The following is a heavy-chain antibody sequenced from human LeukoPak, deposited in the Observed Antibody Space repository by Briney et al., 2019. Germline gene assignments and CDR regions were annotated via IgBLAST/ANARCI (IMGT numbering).Heavy chain of an antibody. Sequence: GGSLRLSCAASGFTFSSYRMNWVRQAPGKGLEWVSSISSRSSYIYYADSVKGRFTISRDNAKNSLYLQMNSLRAEDTAVYYCAREAHIVDSFDYWGQGTLVTVSS. CDR3: AREAHIVDSFDY. J-gene: IGHJ4*02. CDR2: ISSRSSYI. D-gene: IGHD2-21*01. CDR1: GFTFSSYR. V-gene: IGHV3-21*01.